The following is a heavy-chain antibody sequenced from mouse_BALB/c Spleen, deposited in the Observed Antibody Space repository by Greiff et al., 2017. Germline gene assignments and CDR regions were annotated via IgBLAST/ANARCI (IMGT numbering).Heavy chain of an antibody. J-gene: IGHJ3*01. CDR2: ISSGSSTI. CDR3: ARNGYYSAWFAY. D-gene: IGHD2-3*01. Sequence: EVQGVESGGGLVQPGGSRKLSCAASGFTFSSFGMHWVRQAPEKGLEWVAYISSGSSTIYYADTVKGRFTISRDNPKNTLFLQMISLRSEDTAMYYCARNGYYSAWFAYWGQGTLVTVSA. V-gene: IGHV5-17*02. CDR1: GFTFSSFG.